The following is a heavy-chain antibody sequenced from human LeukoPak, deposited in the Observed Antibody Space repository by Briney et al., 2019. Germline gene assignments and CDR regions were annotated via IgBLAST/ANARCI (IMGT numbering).Heavy chain of an antibody. Sequence: SETLSLTCTVSGGSISSYYWSWIRQPPGKGLEWIGYIYYSGSTNYNPSLKSRVTISVDTSKNQFSLKLSSVTAADTAVYYCARGDTMTTAGLDYWGQGTLVTVSS. CDR2: IYYSGST. CDR1: GGSISSYY. D-gene: IGHD4-11*01. J-gene: IGHJ4*02. V-gene: IGHV4-59*01. CDR3: ARGDTMTTAGLDY.